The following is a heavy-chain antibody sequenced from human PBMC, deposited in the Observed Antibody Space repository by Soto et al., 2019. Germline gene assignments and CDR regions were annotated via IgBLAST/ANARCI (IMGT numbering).Heavy chain of an antibody. V-gene: IGHV5-51*01. D-gene: IGHD2-15*01. J-gene: IGHJ6*02. Sequence: ESLTISCKGSGYSFTSHWIGLVRQITGKGLEWMGIIYPGDSDTRYSPSFQGQVTISADKSISTAYLQWSSLKASDTAMYYCARHRPGGNPHYGMDVWGQGTTVTVSS. CDR3: ARHRPGGNPHYGMDV. CDR2: IYPGDSDT. CDR1: GYSFTSHW.